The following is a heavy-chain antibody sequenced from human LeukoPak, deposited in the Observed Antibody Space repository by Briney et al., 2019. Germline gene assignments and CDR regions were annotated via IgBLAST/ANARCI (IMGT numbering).Heavy chain of an antibody. V-gene: IGHV3-7*04. CDR3: AGVDAAMPDAFDI. D-gene: IGHD5-18*01. CDR2: IKQDGTEK. Sequence: GGSLRLSCAASGFPFSSYWMSWVRQAPGKGLEWVANIKQDGTEKYYVASVKGRFTISRDSAKNSLYLQMDSLRADDTAVYYCAGVDAAMPDAFDIWGQGTTVTVSS. J-gene: IGHJ3*02. CDR1: GFPFSSYW.